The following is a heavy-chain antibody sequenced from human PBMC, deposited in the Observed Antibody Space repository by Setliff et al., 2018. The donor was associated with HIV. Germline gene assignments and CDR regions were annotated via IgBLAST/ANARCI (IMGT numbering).Heavy chain of an antibody. CDR1: GFTFSSYG. V-gene: IGHV3-33*06. CDR2: IWYDGSNK. CDR3: AKDRSNYYYYMDV. J-gene: IGHJ6*03. Sequence: LRLSCAASGFTFSSYGMHWVRQAPGKGLEWVAVIWYDGSNKYYADSVKGRFTISRDNSKNTLYLQMNSLRAEDTAVYYCAKDRSNYYYYMDVWGKGTTVTVSS.